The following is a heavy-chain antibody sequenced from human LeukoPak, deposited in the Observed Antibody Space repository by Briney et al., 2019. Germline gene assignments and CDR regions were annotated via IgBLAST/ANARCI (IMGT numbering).Heavy chain of an antibody. CDR1: GYTFTTYD. D-gene: IGHD3-22*01. CDR2: MDPNSGNT. CDR3: AREDYYDSGSNDY. V-gene: IGHV1-8*03. J-gene: IGHJ4*02. Sequence: ASVKVSCKASGYTFTTYDITWERQATGQELEWMGWMDPNSGNTAYAQKFQGRVTITRNTSISTAYMALSSLRSEDTAVYYCAREDYYDSGSNDYWGQGTLVTVSS.